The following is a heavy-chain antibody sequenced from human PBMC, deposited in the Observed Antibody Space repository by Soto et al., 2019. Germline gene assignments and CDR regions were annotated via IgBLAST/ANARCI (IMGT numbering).Heavy chain of an antibody. V-gene: IGHV1-8*01. CDR1: GYSFINSD. Sequence: QVQLIQSGAEVKRPGASVKVSCKASGYSFINSDINWVRRASGQGLEWMGLVNPKSGRTVSAQKFQGRVSMTRNVSISTAFLELSSLTSEDTAVYYCARTPTDFWGQGTKVTVSS. J-gene: IGHJ4*02. CDR2: VNPKSGRT. CDR3: ARTPTDF.